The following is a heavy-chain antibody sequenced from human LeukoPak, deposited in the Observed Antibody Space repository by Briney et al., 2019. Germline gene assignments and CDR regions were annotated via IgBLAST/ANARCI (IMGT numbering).Heavy chain of an antibody. J-gene: IGHJ6*04. Sequence: GGSLRLSCAASGFTFSSYWMHWVRQAPGKGLVWVSRINTDGSSTNYADSVKGRFTISRDNAKNSLYLQMNSLRAEDTAVYYCAELGITMIGGVWGKGTTVTISS. V-gene: IGHV3-74*01. CDR1: GFTFSSYW. CDR2: INTDGSST. D-gene: IGHD3-10*02. CDR3: AELGITMIGGV.